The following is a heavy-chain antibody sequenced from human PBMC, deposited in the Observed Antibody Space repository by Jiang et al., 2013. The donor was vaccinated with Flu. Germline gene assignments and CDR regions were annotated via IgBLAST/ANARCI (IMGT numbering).Heavy chain of an antibody. CDR2: IYWDDDE. D-gene: IGHD2-15*01. CDR1: GFSLSTSGVG. V-gene: IGHV2-5*02. Sequence: KPTQTLTLTCTFSGFSLSTSGVGVGWIRQPPGKALEWLALIYWDDDERYSPSLRSRLTITKDTSKNQVVLTVTNMDPVDTATYYCAHITRYCYGGRCYGGFDCWGQGTLVTVSS. J-gene: IGHJ4*02. CDR3: AHITRYCYGGRCYGGFDC.